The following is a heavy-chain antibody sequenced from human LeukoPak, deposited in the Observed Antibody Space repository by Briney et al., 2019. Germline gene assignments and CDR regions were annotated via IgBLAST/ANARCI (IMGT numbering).Heavy chain of an antibody. J-gene: IGHJ4*02. V-gene: IGHV4-59*01. CDR1: GGSISSYY. Sequence: SETLSLTCTVSGGSISSYYWSWIRQPPGKGLEWIGYIYYSGSTNYNPSLKSRVTISVDTSKNQFSLKLSSVTAADTAVYYCARVRRCYDFWSGPDPEIDYWGQGTLVTVSS. CDR3: ARVRRCYDFWSGPDPEIDY. D-gene: IGHD3-3*01. CDR2: IYYSGST.